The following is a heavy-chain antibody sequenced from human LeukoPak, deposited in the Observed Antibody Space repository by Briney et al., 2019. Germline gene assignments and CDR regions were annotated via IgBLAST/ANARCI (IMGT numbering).Heavy chain of an antibody. CDR1: GGSFSGYY. CDR2: INHSGST. V-gene: IGHV4-34*01. CDR3: ARVVPSGRMDV. J-gene: IGHJ6*02. Sequence: SETLSLTCAVYGGSFSGYYWSWLRQPPGKGLEWIGEINHSGSTNYNPSLKGRVTISVDTSKNQFSLKLSSVTAADTAVYYCARVVPSGRMDVWGQGTTVTVSS. D-gene: IGHD6-19*01.